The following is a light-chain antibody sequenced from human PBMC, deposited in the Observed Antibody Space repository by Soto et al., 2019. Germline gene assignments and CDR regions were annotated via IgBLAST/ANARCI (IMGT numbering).Light chain of an antibody. CDR2: GAS. CDR1: QSVSSN. Sequence: EIVLTQSPGTLSLSPGERATRSCRASQSVSSNLAWYQQKPGQAPRLLIYGASTRATGIPARFSGSGSGTEFTLTISSLQSEDFAVYYCQQYNNWPPSITFGQGTRLEI. J-gene: IGKJ5*01. V-gene: IGKV3-15*01. CDR3: QQYNNWPPSIT.